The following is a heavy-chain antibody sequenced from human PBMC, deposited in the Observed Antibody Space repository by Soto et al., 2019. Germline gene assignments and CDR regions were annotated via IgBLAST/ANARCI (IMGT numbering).Heavy chain of an antibody. J-gene: IGHJ6*03. CDR3: ARTIYPTASYYYMDV. CDR2: SGST. Sequence: PSETLSLTCIVSGGSISSYYWSWIRQPPGKGLEWIGYSGSTNYNPSLKSRVTISVDTSKNQFPLKLSSVTAADTAVYYCARTIYPTASYYYMDVWGKGTTVTVSS. V-gene: IGHV4-59*01. D-gene: IGHD3-9*01. CDR1: GGSISSYY.